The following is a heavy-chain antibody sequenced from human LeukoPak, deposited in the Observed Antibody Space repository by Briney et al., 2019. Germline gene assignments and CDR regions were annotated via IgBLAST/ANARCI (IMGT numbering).Heavy chain of an antibody. CDR2: IYYSGST. CDR3: ARGPLEYLFLAPYYFDY. D-gene: IGHD3-3*01. CDR1: GGSISSYY. J-gene: IGHJ4*02. Sequence: PSETLSLTCAGSGGSISSYYWSWIRQPPGKGLQWIGYIYYSGSTNYNTSLSSRVTISVDTSKNQCSLKLSSVTAADTAVYYCARGPLEYLFLAPYYFDYWGQGALVTVSS. V-gene: IGHV4-59*01.